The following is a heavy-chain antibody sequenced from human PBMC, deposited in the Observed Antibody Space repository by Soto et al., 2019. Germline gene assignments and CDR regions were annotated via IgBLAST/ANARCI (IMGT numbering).Heavy chain of an antibody. CDR3: ARDKSTGHFDY. D-gene: IGHD2-8*02. Sequence: QVQLQQWGAGLLKPSETLSLTCAVYGGSFSGYYWTWIRQPPGTGLEWIGEINHSGSTNYNPSLKSRATISVDPSKNQFSLKLTSVTAADTAVYYCARDKSTGHFDYRGQGTLVTVSS. CDR2: INHSGST. CDR1: GGSFSGYY. V-gene: IGHV4-34*01. J-gene: IGHJ4*02.